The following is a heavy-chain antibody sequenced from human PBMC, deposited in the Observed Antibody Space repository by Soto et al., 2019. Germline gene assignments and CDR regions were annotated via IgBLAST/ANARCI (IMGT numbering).Heavy chain of an antibody. Sequence: QVQLVQSGAEVKKPGSSVKVSCKASGDTFSSYTISWVRQAPGQGLEWMGRIIPILGIANHAQKFQGRVTITADKSTSTVYMELSSRISEDTAVYYCARDNGEQYQGLYWYYGIDVWGQGTTVTVSS. CDR1: GDTFSSYT. CDR3: ARDNGEQYQGLYWYYGIDV. J-gene: IGHJ6*02. D-gene: IGHD2-2*01. V-gene: IGHV1-69*08. CDR2: IIPILGIA.